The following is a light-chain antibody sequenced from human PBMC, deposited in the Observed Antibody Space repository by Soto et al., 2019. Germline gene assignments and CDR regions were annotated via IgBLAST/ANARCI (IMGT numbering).Light chain of an antibody. J-gene: IGLJ2*01. V-gene: IGLV2-23*01. Sequence: QSVLTQPASVSGSPGQSITISCTGTSSDVGSYNLVSWYQQHPDKAPKLMIYEGSKRPSGVSNRFSGSKSGNTASLTISGLQAEDEADYYCCSYAGSSTVVFGGGTKSPS. CDR3: CSYAGSSTVV. CDR2: EGS. CDR1: SSDVGSYNL.